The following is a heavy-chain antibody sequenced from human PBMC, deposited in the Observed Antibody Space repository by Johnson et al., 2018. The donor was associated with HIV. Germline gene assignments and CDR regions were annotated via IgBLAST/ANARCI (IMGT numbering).Heavy chain of an antibody. CDR1: GFIFSDYY. Sequence: QVQLVESGGGMVQPGRSLRLSCAASGFIFSDYYMSWIRQAPERGLEWVSYISSGGGTIYYADSVKGRFTISRDNAKNSLYLQMNSLRAEDTAVYYCARIPGSGWEHDAFDIWGQGTLVTVSS. J-gene: IGHJ3*02. V-gene: IGHV3-11*04. CDR3: ARIPGSGWEHDAFDI. D-gene: IGHD6-19*01. CDR2: ISSGGGTI.